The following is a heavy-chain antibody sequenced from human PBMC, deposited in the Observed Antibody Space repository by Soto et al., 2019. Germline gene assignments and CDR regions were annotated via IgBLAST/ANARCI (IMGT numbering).Heavy chain of an antibody. V-gene: IGHV4-39*07. CDR1: GGSVSSSSYY. D-gene: IGHD4-17*01. CDR3: ARGLSVTPYGGYYYYYMDV. Sequence: LEALSLTCTVSGGSVSSSSYYWGWVRQPPGKGPEWIGSVYYSGSTNYNPSLKSRVTISVDTSKNQFSLKLSSVTAADTAVYYCARGLSVTPYGGYYYYYMDVWGKGTTVTVSS. J-gene: IGHJ6*03. CDR2: VYYSGST.